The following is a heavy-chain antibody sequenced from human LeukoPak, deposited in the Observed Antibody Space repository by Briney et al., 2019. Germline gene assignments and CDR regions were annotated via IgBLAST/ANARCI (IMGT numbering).Heavy chain of an antibody. Sequence: SVKVSCMVSGYTLTELSMHWVRQAPGQGLGWMGGIIPIFGTANYAQKFQGRVTITADKSTSTAYMELSSLRSEDTAVYYCARNYDIDYYYYYMDVWGKGTTVTVSS. D-gene: IGHD3-22*01. CDR1: GYTLTELS. V-gene: IGHV1-69*06. CDR2: IIPIFGTA. J-gene: IGHJ6*03. CDR3: ARNYDIDYYYYYMDV.